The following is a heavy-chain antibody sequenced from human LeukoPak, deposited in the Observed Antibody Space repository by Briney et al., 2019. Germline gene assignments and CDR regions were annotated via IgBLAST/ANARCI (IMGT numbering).Heavy chain of an antibody. CDR3: ARDGDYCGGDCYSD. CDR1: GGSISSGGYY. J-gene: IGHJ4*02. V-gene: IGHV4-30-2*01. Sequence: PSETLSLTCTVSGGSISSGGYYWSWIRQPPGEGLEWIGYIYHSGSTYYNPSLKSRVTISVDRSKNQFSLKLSSVTAADTAVYYCARDGDYCGGDCYSDWGQGTLVTVSS. CDR2: IYHSGST. D-gene: IGHD2-21*02.